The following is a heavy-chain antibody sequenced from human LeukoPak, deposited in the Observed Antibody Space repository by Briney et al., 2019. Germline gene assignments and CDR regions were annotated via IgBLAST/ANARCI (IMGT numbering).Heavy chain of an antibody. CDR2: VYNSGST. J-gene: IGHJ6*02. CDR3: ARLRSGMDV. CDR1: GGSINSYY. Sequence: SETLSLTCTVSGGSINSYYWSWIRQPPGKGLEWIANVYNSGSTNYNPSLKSRVTISVDMFKNQFSLKLTSVTAADTAVYYCARLRSGMDVWGQGTTVTVSS. V-gene: IGHV4-59*01.